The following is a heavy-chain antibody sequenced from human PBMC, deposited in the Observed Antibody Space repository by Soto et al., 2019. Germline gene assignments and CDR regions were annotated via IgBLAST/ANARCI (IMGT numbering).Heavy chain of an antibody. CDR1: GFTFRSYG. J-gene: IGHJ6*02. Sequence: QVQLVESGGGVVQPGRSLRLSCAASGFTFRSYGTHWVRQAPGKGLEWLAVISNDGAKKYLADSVKGRLTISRDNSRNTLYLQMNSLSAGDTAVYYCGKDTLDCSGGDCPLYYYYGMDVWGQGTTVTVSS. V-gene: IGHV3-30*18. D-gene: IGHD2-21*02. CDR3: GKDTLDCSGGDCPLYYYYGMDV. CDR2: ISNDGAKK.